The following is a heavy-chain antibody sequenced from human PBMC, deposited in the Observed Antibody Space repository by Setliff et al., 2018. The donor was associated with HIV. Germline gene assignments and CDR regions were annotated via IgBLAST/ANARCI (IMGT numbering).Heavy chain of an antibody. D-gene: IGHD7-27*01. J-gene: IGHJ4*02. Sequence: PGGSLRLSCVASGFTLSTYRMNWVRQAPGKGLEWVSSIIRDSSYIFDADSVKGRFTISRDNAQNSLYLQMNNLRVEDTAVYYCARDLNWGFDYWGQGTLVTVSS. CDR1: GFTLSTYR. V-gene: IGHV3-21*01. CDR2: IIRDSSYI. CDR3: ARDLNWGFDY.